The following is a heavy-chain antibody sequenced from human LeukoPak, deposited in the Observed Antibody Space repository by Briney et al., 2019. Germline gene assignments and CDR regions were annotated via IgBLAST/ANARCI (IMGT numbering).Heavy chain of an antibody. CDR1: GYTFTSYG. D-gene: IGHD3-22*01. J-gene: IGHJ4*02. Sequence: ASVTVSCKASGYTFTSYGISWVRQAPGQGLEWVGWISAYNGNTNYAQKLQGRVTMTTDTSTSTAYMELRSLRSDDTAVYYCARVYYDSSGYYLDYWGQGTLVTVSS. V-gene: IGHV1-18*01. CDR2: ISAYNGNT. CDR3: ARVYYDSSGYYLDY.